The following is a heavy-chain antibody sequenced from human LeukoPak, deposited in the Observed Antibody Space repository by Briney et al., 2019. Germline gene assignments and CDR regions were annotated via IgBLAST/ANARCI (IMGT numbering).Heavy chain of an antibody. J-gene: IGHJ3*02. Sequence: ASVKVPCKASGYTFTSYYMHWVRQAPGQGLEWMGISNPSGGSTSYAQKFQGRVTMTRDTSTSTVYMELSSLRSEDTAVYYCARGVVVTAMYDAFDIWGQGTMVTVSS. V-gene: IGHV1-46*01. CDR3: ARGVVVTAMYDAFDI. D-gene: IGHD2-21*02. CDR1: GYTFTSYY. CDR2: SNPSGGST.